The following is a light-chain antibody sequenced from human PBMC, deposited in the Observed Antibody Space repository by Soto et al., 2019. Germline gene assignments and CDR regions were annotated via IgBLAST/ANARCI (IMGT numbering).Light chain of an antibody. Sequence: QSVLTQPPSASGTPGQRVTISCSGSTSNIGSNPVNWFQQLPGTAPKLLIYNSYQRPSGVPDRFSGSKSGTSASLAISGLQSEDEADYYCAAWDDRLDGYVLFGGGTKLTVL. CDR3: AAWDDRLDGYVL. CDR2: NSY. J-gene: IGLJ2*01. CDR1: TSNIGSNP. V-gene: IGLV1-44*01.